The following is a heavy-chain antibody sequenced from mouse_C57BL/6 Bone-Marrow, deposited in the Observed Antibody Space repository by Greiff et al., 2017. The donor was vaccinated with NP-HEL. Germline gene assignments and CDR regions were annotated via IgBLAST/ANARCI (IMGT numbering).Heavy chain of an antibody. CDR2: IHPNSGST. CDR1: GYTFTSYW. V-gene: IGHV1-64*01. Sequence: QVQLQQPGAELVKPGASVKLSCKASGYTFTSYWMHWVKQRPGQGLEWIGMIHPNSGSTNYNEKFKSKATLTVDKSSSTAYMQLSSLTSEDSAVYDCAREGDYGSSYRGFAYWGQGTLVTVSA. CDR3: AREGDYGSSYRGFAY. J-gene: IGHJ3*01. D-gene: IGHD1-1*01.